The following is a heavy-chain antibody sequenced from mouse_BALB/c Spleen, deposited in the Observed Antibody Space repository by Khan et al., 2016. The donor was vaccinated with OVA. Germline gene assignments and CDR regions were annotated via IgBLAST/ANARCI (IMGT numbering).Heavy chain of an antibody. V-gene: IGHV1-77*01. CDR2: IYPGGDTT. CDR3: ARAGWDVFAY. CDR1: GYTFTDYV. D-gene: IGHD4-1*01. Sequence: VQLQESGPELVKPGASVKMSCKASGYTFTDYVMNWVKQRNGQGLEWIGQIYPGGDTTYYNEKFKGKATLTADRSSSTAYMQLSNLTSEDSAFYFCARAGWDVFAYWGQGTLVTVSA. J-gene: IGHJ3*01.